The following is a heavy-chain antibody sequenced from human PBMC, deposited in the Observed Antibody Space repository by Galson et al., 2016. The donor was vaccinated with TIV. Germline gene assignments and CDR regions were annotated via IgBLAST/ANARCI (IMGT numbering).Heavy chain of an antibody. J-gene: IGHJ6*02. D-gene: IGHD5-18*01. CDR1: GDTFSSFV. CDR3: AKCRNTAMDTYYYYYGLDV. CDR2: IIPLFGDA. V-gene: IGHV1-69*13. Sequence: SVKVSCKASGDTFSSFVISWVRQAPGQGLEWMGGIIPLFGDAHYAQKFQGRVTISADESMSTVYMELSGLRSGDTAMYYCAKCRNTAMDTYYYYYGLDVWGQGTTVTVSS.